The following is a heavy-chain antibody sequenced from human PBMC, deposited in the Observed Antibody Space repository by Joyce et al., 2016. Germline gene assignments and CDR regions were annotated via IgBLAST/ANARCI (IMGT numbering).Heavy chain of an antibody. CDR2: INHSGSS. Sequence: QVQLQQWGAGLLKPSETLSLTCAVYGGSFSGYYWSWIRQTPGEGLEWIGEINHSGSSNYNPSHENRVTMSVDTSKSQFSLILTSVTAADTAVYYCARDGTGSYFGHYYYGMDAWGQGTTVTVSS. J-gene: IGHJ6*02. D-gene: IGHD3-10*01. CDR1: GGSFSGYY. CDR3: ARDGTGSYFGHYYYGMDA. V-gene: IGHV4-34*01.